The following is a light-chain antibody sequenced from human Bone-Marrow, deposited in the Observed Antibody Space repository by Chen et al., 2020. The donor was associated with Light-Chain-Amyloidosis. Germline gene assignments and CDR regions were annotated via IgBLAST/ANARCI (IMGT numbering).Light chain of an antibody. J-gene: IGKJ1*01. V-gene: IGKV4-1*01. CDR3: QQYYSTPWT. Sequence: DIVMTQSPDSLAVSLGERSTINCKSSQSVLYSSNNKNYLAWYQQKPGQPPKLLIYWASTRESGVPDRLSGSGSGTDFTLNISSLQAEDVAVYYCQQYYSTPWTFGQGTKVEIK. CDR1: QSVLYSSNNKNY. CDR2: WAS.